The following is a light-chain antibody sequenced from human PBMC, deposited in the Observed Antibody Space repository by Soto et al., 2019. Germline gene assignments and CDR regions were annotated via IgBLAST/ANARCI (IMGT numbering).Light chain of an antibody. Sequence: EIVMTQSPATVSVSPGERATLSCRASESANSNLAWYQQKPGQAPRLLIYGASTRATGIPARFSGSGSGTEFTLTISSLQSEDFAVYYFRQFQKWPLTFGGGTKVEIK. V-gene: IGKV3-15*01. J-gene: IGKJ4*01. CDR1: ESANSN. CDR3: RQFQKWPLT. CDR2: GAS.